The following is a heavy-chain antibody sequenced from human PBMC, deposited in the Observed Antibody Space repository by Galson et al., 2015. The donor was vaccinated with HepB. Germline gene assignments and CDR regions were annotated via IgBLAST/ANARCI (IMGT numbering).Heavy chain of an antibody. D-gene: IGHD3-10*01. J-gene: IGHJ6*02. CDR2: INTNTGNP. CDR1: GYTFTSYA. Sequence: SVKVSCKASGYTFTSYAMNWVRQALDQGLNGMGWINTNTGNPTYAQGFTGRFVFSLDTSVSTAYLQISSLKAEDTAVYYCARVGYYGSGSWSPYYYYYGMDVWGQGTTVTVSS. V-gene: IGHV7-4-1*02. CDR3: ARVGYYGSGSWSPYYYYYGMDV.